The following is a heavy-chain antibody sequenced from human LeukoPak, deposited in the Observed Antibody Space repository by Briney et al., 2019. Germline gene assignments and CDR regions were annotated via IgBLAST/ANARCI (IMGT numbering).Heavy chain of an antibody. Sequence: AETLSLTCAVYGGSFSGYYWSWIRQPPGKGQEWIGEINHSGNTNYNPSLKSRVTISVDTSRNQFSLKLSSVTAADTAVYYCATRRGRYGMDVWGKGTTVTVSS. V-gene: IGHV4-34*01. CDR1: GGSFSGYY. CDR2: INHSGNT. J-gene: IGHJ6*04. CDR3: ATRRGRYGMDV.